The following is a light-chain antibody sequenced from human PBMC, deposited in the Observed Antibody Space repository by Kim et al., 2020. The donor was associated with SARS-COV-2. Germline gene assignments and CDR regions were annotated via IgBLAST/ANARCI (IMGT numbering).Light chain of an antibody. CDR2: KAS. Sequence: GARFAIPCLASQSISTWFAWYRHNPARRPKQLIYKASTSESKVPSKFSDIGSETDFTLTIGSLQRDDFAPYYSQHCNTYPYTFYHGTKL. CDR1: QSISTW. V-gene: IGKV1-5*03. CDR3: QHCNTYPYT. J-gene: IGKJ2*01.